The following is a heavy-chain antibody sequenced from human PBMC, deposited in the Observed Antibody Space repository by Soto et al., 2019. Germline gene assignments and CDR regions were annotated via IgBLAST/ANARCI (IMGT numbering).Heavy chain of an antibody. Sequence: ASVKVSCQASGYIFTTYAIHCVRQAPGRSLKWMGWINAASCNTKYSPDFQGRVTFSRDTSATTAYLELRSLASEDTAVDYCARVRPWGKAGIYYIQHYDSWGQGTLVTVS. CDR3: ARVRPWGKAGIYYIQHYDS. CDR2: INAASCNT. D-gene: IGHD3-10*01. J-gene: IGHJ4*02. CDR1: GYIFTTYA. V-gene: IGHV1-3*01.